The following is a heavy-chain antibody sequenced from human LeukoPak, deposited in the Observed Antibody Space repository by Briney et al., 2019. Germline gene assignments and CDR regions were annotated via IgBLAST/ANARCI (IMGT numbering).Heavy chain of an antibody. CDR3: ARGNVGAAVYYYYDMDV. J-gene: IGHJ6*02. V-gene: IGHV3-53*01. Sequence: GGSLRLSCAASGITVSSNYIYWVRQAPGKGLEWVSVIYSDGTTYYTDSVKGRFTISRDHSKNTLYLQMNSLRAEDTAVYYCARGNVGAAVYYYYDMDVWGQGTTLTVSS. CDR1: GITVSSNY. CDR2: IYSDGTT. D-gene: IGHD2-15*01.